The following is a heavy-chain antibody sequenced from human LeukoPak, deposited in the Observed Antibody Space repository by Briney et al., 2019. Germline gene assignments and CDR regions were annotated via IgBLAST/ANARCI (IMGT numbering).Heavy chain of an antibody. D-gene: IGHD1-26*01. CDR3: ARDGYMSGSYLEAFDI. V-gene: IGHV1-69*13. CDR2: IIPIFGTA. J-gene: IGHJ3*02. CDR1: GGTFSSYA. Sequence: SVKVSCKASGGTFSSYAISWVRQAPGQGLEWMGGIIPIFGTANYAQRFQGRVTITADESTSTAYMELSSLRSEDTAVYYCARDGYMSGSYLEAFDIWGQGTMVTVSS.